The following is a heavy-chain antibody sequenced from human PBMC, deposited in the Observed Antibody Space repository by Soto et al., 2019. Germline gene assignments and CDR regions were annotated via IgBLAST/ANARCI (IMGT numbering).Heavy chain of an antibody. CDR3: ARSDYSDAFDI. J-gene: IGHJ3*02. Sequence: ASVKVSCKTSGYTFTGYYIHWVRQAPGQGLEWMGGIYPNCGGTTYAQKFQGGVTITVDESISTAYVELSSLTSEDTAVYYCARSDYSDAFDIWGQGTMVTVSS. V-gene: IGHV1-2*02. CDR2: IYPNCGGT. CDR1: GYTFTGYY. D-gene: IGHD2-15*01.